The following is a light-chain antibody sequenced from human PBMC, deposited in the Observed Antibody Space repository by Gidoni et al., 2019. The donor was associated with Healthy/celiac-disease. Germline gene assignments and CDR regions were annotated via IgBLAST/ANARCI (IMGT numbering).Light chain of an antibody. Sequence: EIQMTQSPSSLSASVGDRVTITCRASQSISSYLNWYQQKPGKAPKRLIYAASSLQSGVPSRFSGSGSGTDFTLTISSLQPEDFATYYCQQSYSTRLTFGGGTKVEIK. J-gene: IGKJ4*01. CDR3: QQSYSTRLT. CDR1: QSISSY. CDR2: AAS. V-gene: IGKV1-39*01.